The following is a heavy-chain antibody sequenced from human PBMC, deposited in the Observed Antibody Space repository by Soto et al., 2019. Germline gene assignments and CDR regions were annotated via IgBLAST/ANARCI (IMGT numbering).Heavy chain of an antibody. Sequence: TGGSLRLSCAASGFTVSSKYMSWVRQAPGKGLEWVSGIYSGGSTFYAESVKGRFTISRDNSKNTLYLQMSSLRAEDTAVYYCVKDGSSGWPYYYGMDVWGQGTTVTVSS. V-gene: IGHV3-53*05. CDR3: VKDGSSGWPYYYGMDV. J-gene: IGHJ6*02. CDR1: GFTVSSKY. D-gene: IGHD6-19*01. CDR2: IYSGGST.